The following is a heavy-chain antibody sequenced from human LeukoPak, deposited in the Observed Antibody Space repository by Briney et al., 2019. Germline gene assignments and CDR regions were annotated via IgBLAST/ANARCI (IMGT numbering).Heavy chain of an antibody. Sequence: SETLSLTCAVYGGSFSGYYWSWIRQPPGKGLEWIGEINHSGSTNYNPSLKSRVTISVDTSKNQFSLKLSSVTAADTAVYYCARASYYDSSGCYLLYWGQGTLVTVSS. D-gene: IGHD3-22*01. V-gene: IGHV4-34*01. CDR1: GGSFSGYY. CDR2: INHSGST. CDR3: ARASYYDSSGCYLLY. J-gene: IGHJ4*02.